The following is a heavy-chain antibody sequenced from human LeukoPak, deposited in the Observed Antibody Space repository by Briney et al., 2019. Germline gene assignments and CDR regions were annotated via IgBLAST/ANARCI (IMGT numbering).Heavy chain of an antibody. J-gene: IGHJ4*02. D-gene: IGHD3-22*01. CDR1: GFTFSSYA. Sequence: PGRSLRLSCAASGFTFSSYAMHWVRQAPGKGLEWVAVISYDGSNKYYADSVKGRFTISRDNSKDTLYLQMNSLRAEDTAVYHCARDSYDSSGYYQVFDYWGQGTLVTVSS. CDR3: ARDSYDSSGYYQVFDY. V-gene: IGHV3-30-3*01. CDR2: ISYDGSNK.